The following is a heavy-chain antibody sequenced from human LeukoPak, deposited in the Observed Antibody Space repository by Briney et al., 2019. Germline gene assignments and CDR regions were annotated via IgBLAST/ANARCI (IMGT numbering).Heavy chain of an antibody. D-gene: IGHD6-13*01. V-gene: IGHV5-51*01. CDR3: ARHGSSWYPDGLFFDY. CDR2: IYPGDSDT. Sequence: GESLKISCKGSGYSFTSYWIGWVRQMPGKGLEWMGIIYPGDSDTRYSPSFQGQVTISADKSISTAYLQWSSLKASDTAMYYCARHGSSWYPDGLFFDYWGQGTLVTVSS. CDR1: GYSFTSYW. J-gene: IGHJ4*02.